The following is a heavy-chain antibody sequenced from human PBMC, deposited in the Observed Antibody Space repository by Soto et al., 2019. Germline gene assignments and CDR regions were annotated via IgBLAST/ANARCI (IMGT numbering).Heavy chain of an antibody. CDR2: ISAYNGNT. Sequence: ASVKVSCKASGYTFTSYGISWVRQAPGQGLEWMGWISAYNGNTNYAQKLQGRVTMTTDTSTSTAYMELRSLRSDDTAVYYCARSFEYDFWSGYGYYFDYWGQGTLVTVSS. V-gene: IGHV1-18*01. J-gene: IGHJ4*02. CDR3: ARSFEYDFWSGYGYYFDY. D-gene: IGHD3-3*01. CDR1: GYTFTSYG.